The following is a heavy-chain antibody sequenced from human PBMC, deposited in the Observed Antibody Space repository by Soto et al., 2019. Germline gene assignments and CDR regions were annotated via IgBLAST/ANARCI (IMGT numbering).Heavy chain of an antibody. D-gene: IGHD1-1*01. J-gene: IGHJ5*02. Sequence: WGALRLSCAVSVFPFSSYAMSWVRQPAGKGLEWVSGISGADDSRYYADSVKRRFTISRDNSKSTLYLQMDSLRAEDTAVYFCAKASSNPTNWFDLWGQGTKVTVSS. CDR3: AKASSNPTNWFDL. V-gene: IGHV3-23*01. CDR2: ISGADDSR. CDR1: VFPFSSYA.